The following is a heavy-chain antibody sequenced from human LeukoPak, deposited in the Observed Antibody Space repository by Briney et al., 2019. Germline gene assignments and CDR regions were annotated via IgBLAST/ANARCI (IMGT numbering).Heavy chain of an antibody. J-gene: IGHJ4*02. Sequence: HPGGSLRLSCAASGFTFSSYAMSWVRQAPGKGLEWVSAISGSGGSTYYADSVKGRFTISRDNAKNSLYLQMNSLRAEDTAVYYCARPDTAMVRFDYWGQGTLVTVSS. CDR2: ISGSGGST. CDR3: ARPDTAMVRFDY. V-gene: IGHV3-23*01. D-gene: IGHD5-18*01. CDR1: GFTFSSYA.